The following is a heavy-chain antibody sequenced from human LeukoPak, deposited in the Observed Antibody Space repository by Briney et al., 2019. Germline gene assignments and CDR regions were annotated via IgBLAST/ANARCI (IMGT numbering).Heavy chain of an antibody. CDR3: ARGWKIAARSYYYYYMDV. CDR1: GYTFTSYY. J-gene: IGHJ6*03. CDR2: INPSGGST. V-gene: IGHV1-46*01. D-gene: IGHD6-6*01. Sequence: GASVKVSCKASGYTFTSYYMHWVRQAPGQGLEWMGIINPSGGSTSYAQKFQGRVTMTRDTSTSTVYMELSSLRSEDTAVYYCARGWKIAARSYYYYYMDVWGKGTTVTVSS.